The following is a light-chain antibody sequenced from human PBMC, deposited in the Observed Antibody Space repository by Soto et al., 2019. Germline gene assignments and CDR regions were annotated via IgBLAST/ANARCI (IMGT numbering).Light chain of an antibody. CDR2: KAS. CDR3: QHDSASSPWT. J-gene: IGKJ1*01. Sequence: DIQMTQSPSTLYASVGDRVTITCRASQSVDVWLAWFQQKPGKAPKVLIHKASSLDSGVPSSFSGSGSGTDTTLTISSLQPDDFATYYSQHDSASSPWTLGQGTKVEIK. CDR1: QSVDVW. V-gene: IGKV1-5*03.